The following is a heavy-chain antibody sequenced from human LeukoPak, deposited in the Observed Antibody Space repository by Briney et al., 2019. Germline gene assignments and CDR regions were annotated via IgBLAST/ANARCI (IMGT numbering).Heavy chain of an antibody. CDR3: ARARDHSYMVWRVIIYYYYGMDV. V-gene: IGHV1-8*01. CDR2: MNPNSGNT. Sequence: ASVKVSCKASGYTFTSYDVNWVRQATGQGLEWMGWMNPNSGNTVYAQKFQGRVTMTRNTSISTAYMELSSLRSEDTAVYYCARARDHSYMVWRVIIYYYYGMDVWGQGTTVTVSS. J-gene: IGHJ6*02. CDR1: GYTFTSYD. D-gene: IGHD3-10*01.